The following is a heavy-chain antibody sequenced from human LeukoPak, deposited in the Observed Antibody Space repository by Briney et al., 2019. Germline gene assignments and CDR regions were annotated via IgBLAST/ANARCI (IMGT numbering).Heavy chain of an antibody. V-gene: IGHV4-59*01. CDR1: GGSISSYY. CDR2: IYYSGST. J-gene: IGHJ4*02. CDR3: ASTRRGAAALDY. D-gene: IGHD6-13*01. Sequence: KPSETLSLTCTVSGGSISSYYWSCIRQPPGKGLEWIGYIYYSGSTNYNPSLKSRVTISVDTSKNQFSLKLSSVTAADTAVYYCASTRRGAAALDYWGQGTLVTVSS.